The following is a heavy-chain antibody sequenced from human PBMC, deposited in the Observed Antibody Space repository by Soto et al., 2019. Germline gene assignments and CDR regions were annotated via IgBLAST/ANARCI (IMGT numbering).Heavy chain of an antibody. CDR1: GFTFSTYA. D-gene: IGHD4-17*01. Sequence: PGGSLRLSCAASGFTFSTYAMSWVRQAPGKGLEWASAISAGGGSTYYADSVKGRFTISRDNSINTLYLQMDSLSTEDTAVYYCAHPRGYGVFDAYDIWGQGAMVTV. V-gene: IGHV3-23*01. J-gene: IGHJ3*02. CDR3: AHPRGYGVFDAYDI. CDR2: ISAGGGST.